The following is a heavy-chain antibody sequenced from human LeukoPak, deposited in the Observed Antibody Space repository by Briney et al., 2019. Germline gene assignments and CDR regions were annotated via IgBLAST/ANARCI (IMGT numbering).Heavy chain of an antibody. CDR1: GFTFSSYW. CDR2: VEQDGSEK. D-gene: IGHD6-19*01. Sequence: PGGSLRLSCAASGFTFSSYWMSWVRQAPGKGLEWVANVEQDGSEKYYVDSVKGRFTISRDNAKNSLYLQMNSLRAEDTALYYCARDRGIAVAGDFDYWGQGTLVTVSS. V-gene: IGHV3-7*03. CDR3: ARDRGIAVAGDFDY. J-gene: IGHJ4*02.